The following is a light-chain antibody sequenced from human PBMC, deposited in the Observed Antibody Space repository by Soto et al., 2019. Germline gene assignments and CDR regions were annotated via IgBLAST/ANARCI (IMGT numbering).Light chain of an antibody. CDR1: QDINNY. J-gene: IGKJ5*01. CDR3: QQYASLPIT. Sequence: DIQMTQSPYSLSASVGDRVSITCQAGQDINNYLNWYQQKPGKAPKLLIYDVSNLDTGVPSRFTGSGSGTDFNFTITSLQSDDVATYYCQQYASLPITFGHGTRLEI. CDR2: DVS. V-gene: IGKV1-33*01.